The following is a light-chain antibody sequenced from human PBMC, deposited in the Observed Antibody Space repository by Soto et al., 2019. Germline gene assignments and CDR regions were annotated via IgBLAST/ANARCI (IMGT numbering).Light chain of an antibody. CDR3: QQYANSPFT. CDR2: GAS. V-gene: IGKV3-20*01. J-gene: IGKJ2*01. CDR1: QSVSSNY. Sequence: EIVLTQSPGTLPLSPGERATLSRRASQSVSSNYLVWYQQKPGQAPRPLIYGASSRATGIPDRFSGSGSGTDFTLTISRLEPEDFAVYYCQQYANSPFTFGQGTKLEIK.